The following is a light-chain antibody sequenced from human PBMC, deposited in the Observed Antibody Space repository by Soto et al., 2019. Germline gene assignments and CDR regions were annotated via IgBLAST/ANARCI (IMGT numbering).Light chain of an antibody. CDR3: QQYGSSPIT. J-gene: IGKJ5*01. CDR1: QSVYSSY. CDR2: VAS. V-gene: IGKV3-20*01. Sequence: EIVLTQSPGTLSLSPGERATLSCRASQSVYSSYLSWYQQKPGQAPRLLIYVASSRATGIPERFSGSGSGTDFTLTISSVEPEDFAVYYCQQYGSSPITFGQVTRLEIK.